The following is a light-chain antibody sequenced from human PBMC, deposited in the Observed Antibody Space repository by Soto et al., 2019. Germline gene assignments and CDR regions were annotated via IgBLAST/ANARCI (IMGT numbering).Light chain of an antibody. CDR3: SSHTSGSTRV. J-gene: IGLJ1*01. V-gene: IGLV2-14*01. CDR2: EVT. CDR1: SSDVGGYDY. Sequence: QSALTQPASVSGSPGQSIAISCTGTSSDVGGYDYVSWYQQHPDKAPKLMIYEVTKRPSWVSNRFSGSKSGNTASLTISGLQPEDEADYYCSSHTSGSTRVFGSGTKVTV.